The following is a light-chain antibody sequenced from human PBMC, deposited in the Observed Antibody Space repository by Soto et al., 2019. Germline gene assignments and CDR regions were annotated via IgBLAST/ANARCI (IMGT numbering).Light chain of an antibody. V-gene: IGKV1-5*01. Sequence: DIQMTQSPSTLSASVGDRVTITCRASQSISSWLAWYQQKPGKAPKLLIYDASSLESGVPSRFSGSGSGTEFPLTISSLQPDDFATYYCQLYNSYSKYTFGQGTKLEIK. CDR3: QLYNSYSKYT. CDR1: QSISSW. CDR2: DAS. J-gene: IGKJ2*01.